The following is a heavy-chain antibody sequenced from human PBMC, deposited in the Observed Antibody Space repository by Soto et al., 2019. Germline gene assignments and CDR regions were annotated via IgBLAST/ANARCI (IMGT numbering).Heavy chain of an antibody. CDR2: MNPNSGNT. Sequence: GASVKVSCKASGYTFTSYDINWVRQATGQGLEWMGWMNPNSGNTGYAQKFQGRVTMTRNTSISTAYMELSSLRSEDTAVYYCARASFRYGDYEYNWFDPWGQGTLVTVSS. V-gene: IGHV1-8*01. CDR3: ARASFRYGDYEYNWFDP. CDR1: GYTFTSYD. J-gene: IGHJ5*02. D-gene: IGHD4-17*01.